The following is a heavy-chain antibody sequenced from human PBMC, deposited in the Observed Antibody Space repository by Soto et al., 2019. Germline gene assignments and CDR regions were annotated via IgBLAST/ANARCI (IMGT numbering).Heavy chain of an antibody. J-gene: IGHJ4*02. D-gene: IGHD3-22*01. CDR2: IYYSGST. Sequence: SETLSLTCTVSGGSISSGGYYWSWIRQHPGKGLEWIGYIYYSGSTYYNPSLKSRVTISVDTSKNQFSLKLSSVTAADTAVYYCARVGPYYYDSSGYSPFDYWGQGTLVTVSS. CDR3: ARVGPYYYDSSGYSPFDY. CDR1: GGSISSGGYY. V-gene: IGHV4-31*03.